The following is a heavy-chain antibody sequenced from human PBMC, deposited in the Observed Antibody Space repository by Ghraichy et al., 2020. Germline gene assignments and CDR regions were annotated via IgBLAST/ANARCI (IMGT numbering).Heavy chain of an antibody. CDR2: INGDGSGT. CDR3: ATGGSYYYDL. CDR1: GLTFSNYW. J-gene: IGHJ2*01. Sequence: LSLTCAASGLTFSNYWMHWVRQAPGKGLVWVSRINGDGSGTTYADSVKGRFTISRDNARNTVHLQLNSLRAEDTAVYFCATGGSYYYDLWGRGTLVTVSS. V-gene: IGHV3-74*03. D-gene: IGHD3-16*01.